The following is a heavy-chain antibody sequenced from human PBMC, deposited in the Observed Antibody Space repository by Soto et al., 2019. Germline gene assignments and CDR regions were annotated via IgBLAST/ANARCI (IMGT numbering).Heavy chain of an antibody. V-gene: IGHV4-61*01. CDR3: ARDRDGDYNWFDP. J-gene: IGHJ5*02. Sequence: SETLSLTCTVSCGSVSSGSYYWSWIRQPPGKGLEWIGYIYYSGSTNYNPSLKSRVTISVDTSKNQFSLKLSSATAADTAVYYCARDRDGDYNWFDPWGQGTLVTVSS. CDR2: IYYSGST. CDR1: CGSVSSGSYY. D-gene: IGHD4-17*01.